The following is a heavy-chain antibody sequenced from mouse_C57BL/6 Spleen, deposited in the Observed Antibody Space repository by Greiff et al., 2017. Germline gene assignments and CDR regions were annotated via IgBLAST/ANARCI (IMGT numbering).Heavy chain of an antibody. CDR2: ISSGSSTI. J-gene: IGHJ4*01. V-gene: IGHV5-17*01. CDR1: GFTFSDYG. D-gene: IGHD2-4*01. CDR3: ARPGGLRRGYAMDY. Sequence: EVHLVESGGGLVKPGGSLKLSCAASGFTFSDYGMHWVRQAPEKGLEWVAYISSGSSTIYYADTVKGRFTISRDNAKNTLFLQMTSLRSEDTAMYYCARPGGLRRGYAMDYWGQGTSVTVSS.